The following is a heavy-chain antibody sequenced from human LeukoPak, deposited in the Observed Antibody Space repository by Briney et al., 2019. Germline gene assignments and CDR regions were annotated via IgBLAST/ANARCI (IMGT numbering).Heavy chain of an antibody. V-gene: IGHV1-2*02. J-gene: IGHJ4*02. CDR1: GYTFTGYY. Sequence: GASVKVSCKASGYTFTGYYMHWVRQAPGQGLEWMGWINPNSGGTNYAQKFQGRVTMTRDTSISTAYMELSRLRSDDTAVYYCARGATVTNIDSGIDYWGQGTLVTVSS. D-gene: IGHD4-17*01. CDR2: INPNSGGT. CDR3: ARGATVTNIDSGIDY.